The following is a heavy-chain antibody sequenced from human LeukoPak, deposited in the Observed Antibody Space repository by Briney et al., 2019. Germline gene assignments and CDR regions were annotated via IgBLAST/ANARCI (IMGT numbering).Heavy chain of an antibody. CDR3: ARVHYYDSSGYYFFGAFDI. J-gene: IGHJ3*02. CDR1: GGSISSYY. Sequence: SSETLSLTCTVSGGSISSYYWSWIRQPPGKGLEWIGRIYTSGSTNYNPSLKSRVTMSVDTSKNQFSLKLSSVTAADTAVYYCARVHYYDSSGYYFFGAFDIWGQGTMVTVSS. D-gene: IGHD3-22*01. V-gene: IGHV4-4*07. CDR2: IYTSGST.